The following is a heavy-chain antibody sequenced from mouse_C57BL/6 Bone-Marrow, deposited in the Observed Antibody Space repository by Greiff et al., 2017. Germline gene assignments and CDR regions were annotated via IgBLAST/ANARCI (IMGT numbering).Heavy chain of an antibody. CDR3: AREATTVVALDY. D-gene: IGHD1-1*01. J-gene: IGHJ2*01. CDR2: INPSSGYT. CDR1: GYTFTSYT. Sequence: QVQLQQSGAELARPGASVKMSCKASGYTFTSYTMHWVKQRPGQGLEWIGYINPSSGYTKYKQKFKDKATLTADKSSSTAYMQLSSLTSEDSAVYYCAREATTVVALDYWGQGTTLTVSS. V-gene: IGHV1-4*01.